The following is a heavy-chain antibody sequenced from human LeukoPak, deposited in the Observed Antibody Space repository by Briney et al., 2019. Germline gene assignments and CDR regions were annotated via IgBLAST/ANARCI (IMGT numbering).Heavy chain of an antibody. CDR1: GGSISSGDYY. J-gene: IGHJ3*02. D-gene: IGHD2-15*01. CDR3: ARHECSGGSCSFHM. V-gene: IGHV4-30-4*08. Sequence: PSETLSLTCTVSGGSISSGDYYWSWIRQPPGKGLEWIGYIYYSGSTNYNPSLKSRVTISVDMSKNQFSLKLSSVTAADTAVYYCARHECSGGSCSFHMWGQGTMVTVSS. CDR2: IYYSGST.